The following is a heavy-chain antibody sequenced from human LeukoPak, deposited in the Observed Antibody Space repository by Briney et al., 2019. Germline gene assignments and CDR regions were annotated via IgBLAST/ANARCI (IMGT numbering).Heavy chain of an antibody. J-gene: IGHJ4*02. CDR3: ARGRFCSTCHLPDF. Sequence: SETLSLTCTVSGGSVSSDNYYWSWIRQPPGKGLEWIGYISYTRSTNYNASLKSRVTISLDTSKNQVSLKLRSATAADTAVYYCARGRFCSTCHLPDFWGQGTRVIVSS. CDR2: ISYTRST. CDR1: GGSVSSDNYY. V-gene: IGHV4-61*01. D-gene: IGHD6-13*01.